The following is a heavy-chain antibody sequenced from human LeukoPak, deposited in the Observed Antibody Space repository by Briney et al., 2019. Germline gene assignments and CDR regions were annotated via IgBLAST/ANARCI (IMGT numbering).Heavy chain of an antibody. V-gene: IGHV4-34*01. CDR1: GGSFSGYH. CDR3: ARLRTIFGVESHWSGQDY. Sequence: SETLSLTCAVYGGSFSGYHWSWIRQPPGKGLDWIGEINHSGSTNYNPSLKSRVTISVDTSKNQFSLKLSSVTAADTAVYYCARLRTIFGVESHWSGQDYWGQGTLVTVSS. CDR2: INHSGST. D-gene: IGHD3-3*01. J-gene: IGHJ4*02.